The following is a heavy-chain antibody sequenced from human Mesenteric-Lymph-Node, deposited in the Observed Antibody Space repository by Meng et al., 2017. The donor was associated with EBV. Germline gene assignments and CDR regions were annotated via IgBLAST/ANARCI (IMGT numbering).Heavy chain of an antibody. CDR3: AHRGAVAAYFDY. CDR2: IHWDNDK. V-gene: IGHV2-5*02. D-gene: IGHD2-15*01. CDR1: GFSLSTSGVG. J-gene: IGHJ4*02. Sequence: QITLKESGPTLVTPXXXXPLXCTFSGFSLSTSGVGVGWIRQPPGKALEWLAVIHWDNDKHYSPFLKSRLTVSKDTSKNQVVLTMTDMDPGDTGTYYCAHRGAVAAYFDYWGQGSLVTVSS.